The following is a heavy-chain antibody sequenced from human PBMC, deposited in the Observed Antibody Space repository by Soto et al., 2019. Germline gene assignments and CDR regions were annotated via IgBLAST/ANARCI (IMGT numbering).Heavy chain of an antibody. D-gene: IGHD4-17*01. CDR1: GFTFDDYA. Sequence: PGGSLRLSCAASGFTFDDYAMHWVRQAPGKGLEWVSGISWNSGSIGYADSVKGRFTISRDNAKNSLYLQMNSLRAEDTALYYCAKESLYGDYDYWGQGTLVTVSS. V-gene: IGHV3-9*01. CDR3: AKESLYGDYDY. CDR2: ISWNSGSI. J-gene: IGHJ4*02.